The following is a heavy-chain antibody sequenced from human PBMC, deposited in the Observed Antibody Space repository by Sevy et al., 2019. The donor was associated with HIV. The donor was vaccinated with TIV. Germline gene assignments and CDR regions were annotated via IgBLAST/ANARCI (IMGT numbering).Heavy chain of an antibody. Sequence: GESLKISCAASGFTFSSYWMSWVRQAPGKGLEWVANIKQDGSEKYYVDSVKGRFTISRDNAKNSLYLQMNGLRAEDTAVYYCARDRGSIAAPYYSYGMDVWGQGTTVTVSS. CDR2: IKQDGSEK. D-gene: IGHD6-6*01. CDR3: ARDRGSIAAPYYSYGMDV. CDR1: GFTFSSYW. J-gene: IGHJ6*02. V-gene: IGHV3-7*01.